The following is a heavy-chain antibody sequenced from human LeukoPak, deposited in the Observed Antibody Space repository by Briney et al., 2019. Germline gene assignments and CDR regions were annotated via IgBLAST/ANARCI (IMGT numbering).Heavy chain of an antibody. D-gene: IGHD3-22*01. Sequence: SETLSLTCTVSGGSISSYYWSWIRQPPGKGLEWIGYIYYSGSTNYNPSLKSRVTISVDASKNQFSLKLSSVTAADTAVYYCARGYYYDSSAYSRHYWGQGTLVTVSS. J-gene: IGHJ4*02. CDR1: GGSISSYY. CDR2: IYYSGST. CDR3: ARGYYYDSSAYSRHY. V-gene: IGHV4-59*01.